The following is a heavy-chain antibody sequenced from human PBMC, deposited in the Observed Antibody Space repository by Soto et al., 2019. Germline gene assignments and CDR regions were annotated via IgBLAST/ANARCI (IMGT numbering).Heavy chain of an antibody. V-gene: IGHV1-2*04. CDR2: INPNSGGT. Sequence: ASVKVSCKASGYTFTGYYMHWVRQAPGQGLEWMGWINPNSGGTNYAQKFQGWVTMTRDTSISTAYMELSRLRSDDTAMYYCARGWDYYDSSGYLDDAFDIWGQGTMVTVSS. J-gene: IGHJ3*02. CDR3: ARGWDYYDSSGYLDDAFDI. CDR1: GYTFTGYY. D-gene: IGHD3-22*01.